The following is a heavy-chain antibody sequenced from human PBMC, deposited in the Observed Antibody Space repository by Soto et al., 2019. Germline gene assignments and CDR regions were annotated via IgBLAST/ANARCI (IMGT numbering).Heavy chain of an antibody. J-gene: IGHJ4*02. D-gene: IGHD6-25*01. CDR1: ISHG. CDR2: IYPGDSDT. CDR3: ARSESDSSANDF. Sequence: ISHGVGWVSTQQGKGLEWMGIIYPGDSDTRYSPSFQGQVTISADKSISTAYLQWSSLKASDTAMYYCARSESDSSANDFWVQGT. V-gene: IGHV5-51*01.